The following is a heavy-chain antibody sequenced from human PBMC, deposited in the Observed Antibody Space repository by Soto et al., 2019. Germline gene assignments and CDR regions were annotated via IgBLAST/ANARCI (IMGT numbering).Heavy chain of an antibody. Sequence: LSLSYVSAELPFSYSYMNWIRPAPGKGLEWISYISNSGTTKYYADSVKGRFTISRDNAKSSLYLQMNSLRAEDTAVYYCARDPGTATPYYYYYGMDVWGQGTTVTVSS. CDR2: ISNSGTTK. J-gene: IGHJ6*02. D-gene: IGHD5-18*01. CDR1: ELPFSYSY. V-gene: IGHV3-11*01. CDR3: ARDPGTATPYYYYYGMDV.